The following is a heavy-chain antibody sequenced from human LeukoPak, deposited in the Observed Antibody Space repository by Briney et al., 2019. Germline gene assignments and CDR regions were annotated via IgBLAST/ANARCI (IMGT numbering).Heavy chain of an antibody. CDR1: GFTFTSFG. CDR2: ISAYNGNT. Sequence: ASVKVSCKTSGFTFTSFGFAWVRQAPGQGLEWMGWISAYNGNTNYAQKFQGRFTMPTETSTRTAYMELRSVRSEETAVYYCARSXXGSYXXXSGSYTXXXWGQGXLXTVX. D-gene: IGHD3-10*01. J-gene: IGHJ4*02. V-gene: IGHV1-18*01. CDR3: ARSXXGSYXXXSGSYTXXX.